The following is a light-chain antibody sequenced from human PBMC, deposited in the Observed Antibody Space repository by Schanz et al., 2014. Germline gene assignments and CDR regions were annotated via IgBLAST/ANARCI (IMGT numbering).Light chain of an antibody. CDR2: DVT. CDR3: CSYAGSYTWV. CDR1: SSDVGAYNY. J-gene: IGLJ3*02. V-gene: IGLV2-14*03. Sequence: QSAPTQPASVSGSPGQSITISCTGTSSDVGAYNYVSWYQHHPGKAPRLMIYDVTNRPSGVSDRFSGSKSGNTASLTISRLQAEDEADYYCCSYAGSYTWVFGGGTKLTVL.